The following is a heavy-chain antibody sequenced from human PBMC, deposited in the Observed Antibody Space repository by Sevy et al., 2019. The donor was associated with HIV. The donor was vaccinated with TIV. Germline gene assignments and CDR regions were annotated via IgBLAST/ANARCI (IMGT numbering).Heavy chain of an antibody. V-gene: IGHV1-69*13. CDR2: ITPLSGSA. J-gene: IGHJ4*02. D-gene: IGHD3-3*01. CDR1: GGPISNYA. Sequence: ASVKVSCKASGGPISNYALIWVRQAPGQGLEWMGGITPLSGSAHYSQMFQGRVTITADESTRTAYMELSSLRSEDTAVYFCARGPYNDFCSALWGLGTLVTVSS. CDR3: ARGPYNDFCSAL.